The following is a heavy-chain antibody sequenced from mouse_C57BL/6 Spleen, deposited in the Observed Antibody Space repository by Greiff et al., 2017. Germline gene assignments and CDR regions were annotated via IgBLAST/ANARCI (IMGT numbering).Heavy chain of an antibody. J-gene: IGHJ4*01. V-gene: IGHV5-9-1*02. CDR1: GFTFSSYA. CDR3: TREIVRAMDY. CDR2: ISSGGDYI. Sequence: DVKLVESGEGLVKPGGSLQLSCAASGFTFSSYAMSWFRRTPQRRLVWVAYISSGGDYIYYADTVKGRFTISRDNARNTLYLQMSSLKSEDTAMYYCTREIVRAMDYWGQGTSVTVSS.